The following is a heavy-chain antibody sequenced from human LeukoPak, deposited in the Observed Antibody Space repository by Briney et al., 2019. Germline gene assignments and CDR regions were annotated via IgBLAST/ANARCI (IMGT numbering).Heavy chain of an antibody. Sequence: PSETLSLTCTVPGGSISSYYWTWIRQPPGKGLEWIGSIYNSESTNYNPSLKSRVTISVDTSKNQFSLRLTSVTAADTAMYYCARRRRMAGVGTDALDIWGQGTMVTVSS. D-gene: IGHD6-13*01. V-gene: IGHV4-59*08. CDR1: GGSISSYY. CDR3: ARRRRMAGVGTDALDI. J-gene: IGHJ3*02. CDR2: IYNSEST.